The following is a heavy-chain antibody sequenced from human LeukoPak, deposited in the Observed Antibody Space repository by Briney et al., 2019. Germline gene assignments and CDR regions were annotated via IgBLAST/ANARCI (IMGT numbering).Heavy chain of an antibody. D-gene: IGHD6-19*01. CDR1: GGSFSGYY. Sequence: SETLSLTCADYGGSFSGYYWRWIRQPPGKVLEWIEEINHSGSTNYNPSLKSRVTISVDTSKNQFSLNLSSVTAADTAVYYCARETKLMGYTSGLGFNYWGQRTLVTVSS. CDR2: INHSGST. V-gene: IGHV4-34*01. CDR3: ARETKLMGYTSGLGFNY. J-gene: IGHJ4*02.